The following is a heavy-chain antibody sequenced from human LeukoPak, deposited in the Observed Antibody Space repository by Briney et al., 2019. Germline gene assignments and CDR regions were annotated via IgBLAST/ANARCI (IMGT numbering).Heavy chain of an antibody. J-gene: IGHJ4*02. Sequence: PSETLSLTCAVYGGSFSGYYWSWIRQPPGKGLEWIGEINHSGSTNYNPSLKSRVTISVDTSKNQFSLKLSSVTAADTAVYYCARLKWELHFVDYWGQGTLVTVSS. D-gene: IGHD1-26*01. CDR1: GGSFSGYY. CDR2: INHSGST. V-gene: IGHV4-34*01. CDR3: ARLKWELHFVDY.